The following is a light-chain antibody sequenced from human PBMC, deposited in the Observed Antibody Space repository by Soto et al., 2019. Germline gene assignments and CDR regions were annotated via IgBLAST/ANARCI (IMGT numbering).Light chain of an antibody. V-gene: IGKV3D-20*02. J-gene: IGKJ5*01. Sequence: EIVLTQSPATLSLSLGQRATVSCGATESVSSRYLAWYHQTPGQAPRLLIYGASSRATGIPDRFSGSGSGKDFILTISSLEPEDFAVYYCQQSSNWPPEITFGQGTRLEN. CDR3: QQSSNWPPEIT. CDR1: ESVSSRY. CDR2: GAS.